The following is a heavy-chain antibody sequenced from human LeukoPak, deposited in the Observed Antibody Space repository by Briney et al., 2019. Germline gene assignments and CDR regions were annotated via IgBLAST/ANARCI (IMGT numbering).Heavy chain of an antibody. CDR1: GFTFSSYS. J-gene: IGHJ4*02. V-gene: IGHV3-21*01. CDR3: ARCPAGDHFDY. CDR2: ISSSSSYI. D-gene: IGHD2-2*01. Sequence: AGGSLRLSCAASGFTFSSYSMNWVRQAPGKGLEWVSSISSSSSYIYYADSVEGRFTISRDNAKNSLYLQMNSLRAEDTAVYYCARCPAGDHFDYWGQGTLATVSS.